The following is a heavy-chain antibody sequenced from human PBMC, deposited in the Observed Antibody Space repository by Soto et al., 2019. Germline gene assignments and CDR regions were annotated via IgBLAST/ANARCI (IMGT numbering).Heavy chain of an antibody. J-gene: IGHJ5*02. CDR3: ARNLRLLWFGELFGFDP. V-gene: IGHV4-59*01. CDR1: GGSISSYY. D-gene: IGHD3-10*01. CDR2: IYYSGST. Sequence: PSETLSLTCTVSGGSISSYYWSWIRQPPGKGLEWIGYIYYSGSTNYNPSLKSRVTISVDTSKNQFSLKLSSVTAAYTAVYYCARNLRLLWFGELFGFDPWGQGTLVTVSS.